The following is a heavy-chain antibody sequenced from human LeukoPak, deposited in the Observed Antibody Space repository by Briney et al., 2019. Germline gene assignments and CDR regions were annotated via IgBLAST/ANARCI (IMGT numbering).Heavy chain of an antibody. Sequence: PGGSLRLSCAASGFTFSDYYMSRIRQAPGKGLEWVSYISSSGSTIYYADSVKGRFTISRDNAKNSLYLQMNSLRAEDTAVYYCARDMVRGVHPFDYWGQGTLVTVSS. J-gene: IGHJ4*02. CDR3: ARDMVRGVHPFDY. CDR1: GFTFSDYY. D-gene: IGHD3-10*01. CDR2: ISSSGSTI. V-gene: IGHV3-11*01.